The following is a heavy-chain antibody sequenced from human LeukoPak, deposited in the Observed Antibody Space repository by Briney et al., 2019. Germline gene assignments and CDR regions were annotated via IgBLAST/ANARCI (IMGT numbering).Heavy chain of an antibody. CDR1: GYTFTSYD. CDR3: AKGGGSGYYDNSGYYNFGY. J-gene: IGHJ4*02. D-gene: IGHD3-22*01. Sequence: ASVKVSCKASGYTFTSYDINWVRQATGQGLEWMGWMNPNSGNTGYAQKFQGRVTMTRNTSISTAYMELSSLRSEDTAVYYCAKGGGSGYYDNSGYYNFGYWGQGTLVTVSS. CDR2: MNPNSGNT. V-gene: IGHV1-8*01.